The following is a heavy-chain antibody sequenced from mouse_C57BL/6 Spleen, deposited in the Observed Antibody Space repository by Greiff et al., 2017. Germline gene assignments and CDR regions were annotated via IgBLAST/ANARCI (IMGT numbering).Heavy chain of an antibody. V-gene: IGHV2-9-1*01. Sequence: QVQLQQSGPGLVAPSQSLSITCTVSGFSLTSYAISWVRQPPGKGLEWLGVIWTGGGTNYNSALKSRLSISKDNSKSQVFLKMNSLQTNDTARYYCARNGGYDYDVYFDYWGQGTTRTVSS. CDR2: IWTGGGT. CDR3: ARNGGYDYDVYFDY. CDR1: GFSLTSYA. J-gene: IGHJ2*01. D-gene: IGHD2-4*01.